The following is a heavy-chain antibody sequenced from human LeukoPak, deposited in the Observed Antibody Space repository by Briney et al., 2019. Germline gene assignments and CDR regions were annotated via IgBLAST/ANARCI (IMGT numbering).Heavy chain of an antibody. CDR3: ARSGAGAGTSGNYDYMDV. D-gene: IGHD6-13*01. V-gene: IGHV3-64*01. J-gene: IGHJ6*03. Sequence: GGSLRLSCAASGFTFRRFGMHWGRQAPGKGLEYVAPIRYNGGSIFHANSVRGRFTISRDNSKDTLYLQMGSLRADDRAVYYCARSGAGAGTSGNYDYMDVWGKGTTVTVSS. CDR1: GFTFRRFG. CDR2: IRYNGGSI.